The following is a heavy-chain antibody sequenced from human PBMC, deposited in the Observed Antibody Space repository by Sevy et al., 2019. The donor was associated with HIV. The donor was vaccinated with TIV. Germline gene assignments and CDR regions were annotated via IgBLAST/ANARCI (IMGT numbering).Heavy chain of an antibody. Sequence: GGSLRLSCAASGFTLSDYYVSWIRQAPGKGLEWVSYIDGDEDAIYYADSVKGRFTISRDNAKNSLYLRMNSLRADDTAVYYCARDHVKDGDLGDYYYHAMDVWGQGTTVTVSS. J-gene: IGHJ6*02. CDR2: IDGDEDAI. CDR1: GFTLSDYY. CDR3: ARDHVKDGDLGDYYYHAMDV. D-gene: IGHD4-17*01. V-gene: IGHV3-11*01.